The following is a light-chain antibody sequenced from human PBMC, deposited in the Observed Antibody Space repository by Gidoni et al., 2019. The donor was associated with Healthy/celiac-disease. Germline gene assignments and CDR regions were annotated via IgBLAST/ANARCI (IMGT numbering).Light chain of an antibody. CDR1: QTVTSSY. CDR2: GTS. V-gene: IGKV3-20*01. CDR3: QQYGTSPWT. J-gene: IGKJ1*01. Sequence: EIVLTQSPGTLSLSPGERATLSCRASQTVTSSYLAWYQQKPGQAPRLLIYGTSSRATGIPDNFSASGSGTDFTLTISRLEPEDFAVYFCQQYGTSPWTFGQGTKVEIK.